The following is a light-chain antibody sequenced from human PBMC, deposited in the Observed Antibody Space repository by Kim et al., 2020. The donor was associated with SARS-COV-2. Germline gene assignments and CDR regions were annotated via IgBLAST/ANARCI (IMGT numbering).Light chain of an antibody. CDR1: QSVSASY. CDR3: QQYGSSPIT. J-gene: IGKJ5*01. V-gene: IGKV3-20*01. Sequence: EIVLTQSPGTLSLSPGERATLSCRASQSVSASYLAWYQQKPGQAPRLLIYGAFSRATGIPDRFSGSGSGTDFTLTISRLEPEDFALYYCQQYGSSPITFGQGTRLEIK. CDR2: GAF.